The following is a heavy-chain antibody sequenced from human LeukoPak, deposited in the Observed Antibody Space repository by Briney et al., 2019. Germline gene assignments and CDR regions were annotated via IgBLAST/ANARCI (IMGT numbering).Heavy chain of an antibody. Sequence: SSETLSLTCSVSDGSINSYYWNWILRPPGKGLEWIGYIYYNGNTNYSPSLKSRVTMSVDTSKNLFSLKVSSVTAADTAVYYCARGRSNYYGMDVWGQGTTVTVSS. CDR1: DGSINSYY. J-gene: IGHJ6*02. CDR3: ARGRSNYYGMDV. CDR2: IYYNGNT. V-gene: IGHV4-59*01. D-gene: IGHD1-26*01.